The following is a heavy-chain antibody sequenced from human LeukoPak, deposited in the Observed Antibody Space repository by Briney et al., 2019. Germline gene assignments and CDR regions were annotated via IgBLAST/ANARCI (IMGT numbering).Heavy chain of an antibody. Sequence: SGTLSLTCAVSGGSISSSNWWSWVRQPPGQGREWIGEIYHSGSTNYNPSLKSRVTISVDKSKNQFSLKLSSVTAADTAVYYCARGSSSGWLNYFDYWGQGTLVTVSS. V-gene: IGHV4-4*02. CDR2: IYHSGST. J-gene: IGHJ4*02. CDR3: ARGSSSGWLNYFDY. D-gene: IGHD6-19*01. CDR1: GGSISSSNW.